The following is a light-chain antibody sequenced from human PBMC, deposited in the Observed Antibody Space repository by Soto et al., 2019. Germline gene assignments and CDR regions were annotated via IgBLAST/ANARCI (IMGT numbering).Light chain of an antibody. V-gene: IGLV2-14*01. CDR3: SSYEVSGTLV. CDR2: DVS. J-gene: IGLJ2*01. CDR1: SSDVGAYNY. Sequence: QSALTQPASVSGSPGQSITISCTGTSSDVGAYNYVSWYQQHPGKAPKVMIYDVSNRPSGVSNRFSGSKSGNTASLTISGLQAEDEADYYCSSYEVSGTLVFGGGNKVTVL.